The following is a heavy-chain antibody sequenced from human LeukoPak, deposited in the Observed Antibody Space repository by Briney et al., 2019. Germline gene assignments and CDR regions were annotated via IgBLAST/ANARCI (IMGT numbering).Heavy chain of an antibody. CDR2: MHYSGST. CDR3: ARDTRYYDNSGYYYFDY. J-gene: IGHJ4*02. Sequence: SETLSLTCTVSGASISSYYWNWIRQPPGKGLEGIGYMHYSGSTNYNPSLKCRVTISVDTSKHQFSLKLNSVTSADTAVYYCARDTRYYDNSGYYYFDYWGRGTLVTVSS. D-gene: IGHD3-22*01. V-gene: IGHV4-59*01. CDR1: GASISSYY.